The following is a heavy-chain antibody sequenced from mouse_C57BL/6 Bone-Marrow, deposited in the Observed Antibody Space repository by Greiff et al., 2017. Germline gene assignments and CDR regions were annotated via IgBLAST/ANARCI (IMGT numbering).Heavy chain of an antibody. CDR3: ARSYGNYGWYFDV. Sequence: QVQLKQPGAELVKPGASVKLSCKASGYTFTSYWMHWVKQRPGRGLEWIGRIDPNSGGTKYNEKFKSKATLTVDKPSSTAYMQLSSLTSEDSAVYYCARSYGNYGWYFDVWGTGTTVTVSS. J-gene: IGHJ1*03. D-gene: IGHD2-1*01. CDR2: IDPNSGGT. CDR1: GYTFTSYW. V-gene: IGHV1-72*01.